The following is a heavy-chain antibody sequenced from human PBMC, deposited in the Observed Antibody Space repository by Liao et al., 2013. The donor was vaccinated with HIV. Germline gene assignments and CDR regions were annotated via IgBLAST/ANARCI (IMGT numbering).Heavy chain of an antibody. V-gene: IGHV4-39*07. Sequence: QLQLQESGPGLVKPSETLSLTCAVSGGSITSRSYYWGWIRQPPGKGLEWIATIYYSGNTYYNPSLKSRVTISVDTSKNQLSLKLSSLTAADTAVYFCASYCASASCRSRGFDYWGQGSLVTVSS. J-gene: IGHJ4*02. D-gene: IGHD2-2*01. CDR3: ASYCASASCRSRGFDY. CDR2: IYYSGNT. CDR1: GGSITSRSYY.